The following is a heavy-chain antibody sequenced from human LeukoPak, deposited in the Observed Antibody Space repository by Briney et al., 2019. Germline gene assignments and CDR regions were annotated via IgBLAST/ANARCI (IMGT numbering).Heavy chain of an antibody. Sequence: SETLSLTCTVSGGSISSSSYYWGWIRQPPGKGLEWIGSIYYSGSTYYNPSLKSRVTISVDTSKNQFSLKLSSVTAADTAVYYCARGAYCSGGSCYDFYYYYYMDVWGKGTTVTVSS. J-gene: IGHJ6*03. CDR3: ARGAYCSGGSCYDFYYYYYMDV. CDR1: GGSISSSSYY. D-gene: IGHD2-15*01. V-gene: IGHV4-39*07. CDR2: IYYSGST.